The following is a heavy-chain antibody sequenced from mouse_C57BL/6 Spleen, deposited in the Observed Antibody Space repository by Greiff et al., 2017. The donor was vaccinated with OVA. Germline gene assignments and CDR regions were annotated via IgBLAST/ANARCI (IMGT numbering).Heavy chain of an antibody. V-gene: IGHV1-61*01. J-gene: IGHJ3*01. CDR1: GYTFTSYW. CDR2: IYPSDSET. Sequence: VQLQQPGAELVRPGSSVKLSCKASGYTFTSYWMDWVKQRPGQGLEWIGNIYPSDSETHYNQKFKDKATLTVDKSSSTAYMQLSSLTSEDSAVYYCARGTAQEGAYWGQGTLVTVSA. CDR3: ARGTAQEGAY. D-gene: IGHD3-2*02.